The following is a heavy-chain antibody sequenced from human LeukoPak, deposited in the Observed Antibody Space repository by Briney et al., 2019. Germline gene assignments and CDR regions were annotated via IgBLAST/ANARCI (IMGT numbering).Heavy chain of an antibody. CDR2: INHSGST. CDR3: YSAFDWFNFDY. CDR1: GGSFSGYY. J-gene: IGHJ4*02. Sequence: SETLSLTCAVYGGSFSGYYWSWIRQPPGKGLEWIGEINHSGSTSYNPSLKSRVTISVDTSKNQFSLKLSSVTAADTAVYYCYSAFDWFNFDYWGQGTLVTVSS. V-gene: IGHV4-34*01. D-gene: IGHD3-9*01.